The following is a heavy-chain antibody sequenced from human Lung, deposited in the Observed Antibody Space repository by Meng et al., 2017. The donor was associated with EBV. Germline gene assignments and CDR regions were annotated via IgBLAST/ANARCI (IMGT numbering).Heavy chain of an antibody. D-gene: IGHD3-10*01. CDR2: IYYSGST. J-gene: IGHJ5*02. V-gene: IGHV4-30-4*01. Sequence: QVRLQDPGPELLKPSQTLSLTCTVSGGSISSGDYYWSWIRQPPGKGLEWVGCIYYSGSTYYNPSLKGRVTISVDTSKNQFSLNLSSVTAADTAVYYCATTTVRGVNWIDPWGQGTLVTVSS. CDR3: ATTTVRGVNWIDP. CDR1: GGSISSGDYY.